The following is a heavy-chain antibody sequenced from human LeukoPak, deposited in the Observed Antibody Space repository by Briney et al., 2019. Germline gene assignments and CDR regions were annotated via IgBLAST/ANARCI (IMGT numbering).Heavy chain of an antibody. CDR1: GYTFTSYD. Sequence: GASVKVSCKASGYTFTSYDINWVRQATGQGLEWMGWISAYNGNTNYAQKLQGRVTMTTDTSTSTAYMELRSLRSDDTAVYYCARTWNPGFFEVDYWGQGTLVTVSS. CDR2: ISAYNGNT. D-gene: IGHD3-3*01. V-gene: IGHV1-18*01. CDR3: ARTWNPGFFEVDY. J-gene: IGHJ4*02.